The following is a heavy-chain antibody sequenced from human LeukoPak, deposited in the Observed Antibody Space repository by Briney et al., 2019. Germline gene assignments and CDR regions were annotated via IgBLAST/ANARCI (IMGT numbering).Heavy chain of an antibody. Sequence: ASVKVSCKASGYTFTSYGISWVRQAPGQGLEWMGWISAYNGNTNYAQKLQGRVTMTTDTSTSTAYMELRSLRSDDTAVYYCARAKPQVSRCYYYMDVWGKGTTVTVSS. V-gene: IGHV1-18*01. D-gene: IGHD4-17*01. J-gene: IGHJ6*03. CDR1: GYTFTSYG. CDR3: ARAKPQVSRCYYYMDV. CDR2: ISAYNGNT.